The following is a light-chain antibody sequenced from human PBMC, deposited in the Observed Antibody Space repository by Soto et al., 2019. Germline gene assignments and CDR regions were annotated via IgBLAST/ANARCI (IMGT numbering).Light chain of an antibody. CDR1: QSVSSNS. J-gene: IGKJ1*01. CDR2: GGF. V-gene: IGKV3-20*01. Sequence: EIVLTQSPGTLSLSPGERATLSCRASQSVSSNSIAWYRQKPGQAPRLVMYGGFSRPTGIPDRFIGSGSETDFTLTISRQEHEDFALYCCQYCGGSSRAFGQGTKVEIK. CDR3: QYCGGSSRA.